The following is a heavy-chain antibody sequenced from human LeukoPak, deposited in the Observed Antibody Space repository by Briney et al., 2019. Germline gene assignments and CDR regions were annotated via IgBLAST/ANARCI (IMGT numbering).Heavy chain of an antibody. D-gene: IGHD3-16*01. CDR1: GGSFSGYY. CDR3: ARGYPGRYVDY. J-gene: IGHJ4*02. CDR2: INHSGST. V-gene: IGHV4-34*01. Sequence: SETLSLTCAVYGGSFSGYYWSWLRQPPGKGLEWIGEINHSGSTNYNPSLKSRVTISVDTSKNQFSLKLSSVTAADTAVYYCARGYPGRYVDYWGQGTLVTVSS.